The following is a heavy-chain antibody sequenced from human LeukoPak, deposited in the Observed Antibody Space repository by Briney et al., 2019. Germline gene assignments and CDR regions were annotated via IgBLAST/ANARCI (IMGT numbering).Heavy chain of an antibody. CDR2: INPNSGGT. D-gene: IGHD2-2*02. Sequence: ASVKVSCKASGYTFTGYCMHWVRQAPGQGLEWMGWINPNSGGTNYAQKFQGRVTMTRDTSISTAYMELSRLRSDDTAVYYCARHRDIVVVPAAIRGFDPWGQGTLVTVSS. J-gene: IGHJ5*02. V-gene: IGHV1-2*02. CDR3: ARHRDIVVVPAAIRGFDP. CDR1: GYTFTGYC.